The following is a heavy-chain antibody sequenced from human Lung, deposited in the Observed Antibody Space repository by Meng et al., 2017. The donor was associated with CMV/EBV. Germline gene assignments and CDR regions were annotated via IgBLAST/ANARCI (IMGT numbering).Heavy chain of an antibody. Sequence: GGSLRLSCAASGFTFNTYAMHWVRQAPGQGLAWVAVISFDGSNQYYADSVKGRFTISRDNSANTLYLHMNRLRAEDTAVYYCARVAGTYYSSPIDYWGQRTLVTVSS. CDR1: GFTFNTYA. D-gene: IGHD1-26*01. V-gene: IGHV3-30*04. CDR3: ARVAGTYYSSPIDY. CDR2: ISFDGSNQ. J-gene: IGHJ4*02.